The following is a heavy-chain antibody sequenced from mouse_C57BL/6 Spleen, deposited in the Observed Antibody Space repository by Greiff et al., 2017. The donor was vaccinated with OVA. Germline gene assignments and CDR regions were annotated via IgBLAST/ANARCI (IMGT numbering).Heavy chain of an antibody. CDR3: ARLRFEDYAMDY. CDR2: IWSDGST. Sequence: VKLMESGPGLVAPSQSLSITCTVSGFSLTSYGVHWVRQPPGKGLEWLVVIWSDGSTTYNSALKSRLSISKDNSKSQVFLKMNSLQTDDTAMYYCARLRFEDYAMDYWGQGTSVTVSS. J-gene: IGHJ4*01. V-gene: IGHV2-6*03. CDR1: GFSLTSYG.